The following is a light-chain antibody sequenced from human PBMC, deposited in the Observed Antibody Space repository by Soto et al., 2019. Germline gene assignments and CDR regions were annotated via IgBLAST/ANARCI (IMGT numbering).Light chain of an antibody. Sequence: DIKMNQSPSSLSASVGDRVAITCRASHNINTYLNWYQQRPGKAPRLLIYAASSVQGGVPSRFSGSGSGTDFTLTISSLQPEDFATYYCQLSDSSLTFGQGTRLEIK. J-gene: IGKJ5*01. V-gene: IGKV1-39*01. CDR1: HNINTY. CDR2: AAS. CDR3: QLSDSSLT.